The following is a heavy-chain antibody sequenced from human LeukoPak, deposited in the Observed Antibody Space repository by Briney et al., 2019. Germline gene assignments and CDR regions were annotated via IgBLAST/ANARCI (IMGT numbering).Heavy chain of an antibody. J-gene: IGHJ4*02. V-gene: IGHV4-59*01. D-gene: IGHD5-18*01. CDR1: GGSISSYY. CDR2: IYYSGST. Sequence: PSETLSLTCTVSGGSISSYYWSWIRQPPGKGLEWIGYIYYSGSTNYNPSLKSRVTISVDTSKNQFSLKLSSVTAADTAVYYCSRGYRGYSFDYWGQGTLVTVSS. CDR3: SRGYRGYSFDY.